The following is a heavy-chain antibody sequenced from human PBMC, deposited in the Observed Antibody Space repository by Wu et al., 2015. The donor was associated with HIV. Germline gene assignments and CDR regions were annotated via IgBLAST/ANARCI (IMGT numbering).Heavy chain of an antibody. J-gene: IGHJ4*02. CDR3: AGGGGRTSMDPFDF. V-gene: IGHV1-69*15. Sequence: QVQLVQSGAEVKKPGSSVKVSCKASGGTFSNYALSWVRQAPGQGLEWMGRLIPMYGTANYAQKFQGRVTITADESTSTAYMDVSSLRSDDTAVYYCAGGGGRTSMDPFDFWGQGTLVTVSS. D-gene: IGHD5-18*01. CDR1: GGTFSNYA. CDR2: LIPMYGTA.